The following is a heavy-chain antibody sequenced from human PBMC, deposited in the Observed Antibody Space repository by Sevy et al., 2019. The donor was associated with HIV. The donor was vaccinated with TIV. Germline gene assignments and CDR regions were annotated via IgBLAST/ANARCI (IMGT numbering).Heavy chain of an antibody. Sequence: SETLSLTCTVSGGSISSSSYYWGWIRQPPGKGLEWIGSIYYSGSTYYNPSLKSRVTISVDTSKNQSSLKLSSVTAAVTAVYYCARHEEAGYCSGGSCYYFESGWFDPWGQGTLVTVSS. V-gene: IGHV4-39*01. CDR2: IYYSGST. CDR3: ARHEEAGYCSGGSCYYFESGWFDP. D-gene: IGHD2-15*01. CDR1: GGSISSSSYY. J-gene: IGHJ5*02.